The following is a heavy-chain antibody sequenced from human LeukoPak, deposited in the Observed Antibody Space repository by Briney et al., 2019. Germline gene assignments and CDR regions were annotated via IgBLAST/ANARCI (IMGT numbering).Heavy chain of an antibody. V-gene: IGHV3-48*03. CDR3: VRYYVKYDST. CDR1: GFTFSSYE. J-gene: IGHJ3*01. CDR2: ISNSGATT. D-gene: IGHD3-22*01. Sequence: PGGSLRLSCAASGFTFSSYEMNWVRQAPEKGLEWISYISNSGATTYYADSVKGRFTISRDNAKNSLYLQMNSLRAEDTAVYYCVRYYVKYDSTWGQGTMLTVSS.